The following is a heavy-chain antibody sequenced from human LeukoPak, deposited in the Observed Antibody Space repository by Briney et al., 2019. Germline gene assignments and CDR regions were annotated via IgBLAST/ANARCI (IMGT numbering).Heavy chain of an antibody. J-gene: IGHJ4*02. D-gene: IGHD3-10*01. CDR3: ARCYYGSGSYYPDY. CDR1: GVSFNNFA. CDR2: ISSSGSTI. Sequence: GGSLRLSCVASGVSFNNFAMNWVRQAPGKGLEWVSYISSSGSTIYYADSVKGRFTISRDNAKNSLYLQMNSLRAEDTAVYYCARCYYGSGSYYPDYWGQGTLVTVSS. V-gene: IGHV3-48*03.